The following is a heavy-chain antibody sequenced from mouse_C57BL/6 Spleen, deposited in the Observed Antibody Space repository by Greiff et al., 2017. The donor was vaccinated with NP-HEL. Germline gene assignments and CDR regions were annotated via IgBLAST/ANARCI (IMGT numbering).Heavy chain of an antibody. CDR2: IDPSDSYT. V-gene: IGHV1-69*01. CDR1: GYTFTSYW. D-gene: IGHD2-2*01. J-gene: IGHJ3*01. Sequence: VQLQQSGAELVMPGASVKLSCKASGYTFTSYWMHWVKQRPGQGLEWIGEIDPSDSYTNYNQKFKGKSTLTVDKSSSTAYMQLSSLTSEDSAVYYCARNGYGFAYWGQRTLVTVSA. CDR3: ARNGYGFAY.